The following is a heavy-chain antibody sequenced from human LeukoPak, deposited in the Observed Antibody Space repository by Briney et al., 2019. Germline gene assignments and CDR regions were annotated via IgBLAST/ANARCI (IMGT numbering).Heavy chain of an antibody. V-gene: IGHV4-39*01. CDR2: IYHSGDT. CDR3: ARSGVNLGWGNFDN. J-gene: IGHJ4*02. D-gene: IGHD4-23*01. CDR1: GGSVTTSYY. Sequence: PSETLSLTCTVSGGSVTTSYYWGWIRQPPGKRLEWIGSIYHSGDTYYNPSLNSRATISVDTSKNQFSLKLSSVTTADTAVYYCARSGVNLGWGNFDNWGQGTLGTVSP.